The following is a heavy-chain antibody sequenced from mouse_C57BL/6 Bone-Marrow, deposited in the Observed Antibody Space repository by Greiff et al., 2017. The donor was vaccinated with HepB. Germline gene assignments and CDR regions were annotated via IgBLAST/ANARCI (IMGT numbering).Heavy chain of an antibody. CDR2: IHPNSGST. V-gene: IGHV1-64*01. CDR1: GYTFTSYW. J-gene: IGHJ2*01. CDR3: ARGTTVVATDLDY. Sequence: VKLQQPGAELVKPGASVKLSCKASGYTFTSYWMHWVKQRPGQGLEWIGMIHPNSGSTNYNEKFKSKATLTVDRSSSTAYMQLSSLTSEDSAVYYCARGTTVVATDLDYWGQGTTLTVSS. D-gene: IGHD1-1*01.